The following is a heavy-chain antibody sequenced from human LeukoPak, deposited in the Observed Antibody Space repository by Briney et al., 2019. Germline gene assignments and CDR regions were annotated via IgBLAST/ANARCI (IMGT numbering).Heavy chain of an antibody. J-gene: IGHJ4*02. CDR2: ISGSGHNT. D-gene: IGHD2-21*02. CDR1: GFTFSNYG. Sequence: GGSLRLSCAASGFTFSNYGMNWVRQAPGKGLEWVSAISGSGHNTYYADSVKGRFTISRDNSKNTLYLQMNSLRAEDTALYYCAKELRSVLAYCGGDCYYDYWGQGTLVTVSS. CDR3: AKELRSVLAYCGGDCYYDY. V-gene: IGHV3-23*01.